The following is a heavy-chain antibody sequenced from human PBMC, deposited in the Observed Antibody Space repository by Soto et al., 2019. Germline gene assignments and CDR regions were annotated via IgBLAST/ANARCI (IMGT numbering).Heavy chain of an antibody. Sequence: EVQLVESGGGLVLPGGSLRLSCAVSGFTFSSSEMYWVRQAPGKGLEWISYIHPSGQPIFYADSVKGRFTISRDNANNSLFLQMNSLRSEDTAVYYCARRASRWGQGTMVTVSS. CDR3: ARRASR. CDR1: GFTFSSSE. V-gene: IGHV3-48*03. CDR2: IHPSGQPI. D-gene: IGHD1-26*01. J-gene: IGHJ3*01.